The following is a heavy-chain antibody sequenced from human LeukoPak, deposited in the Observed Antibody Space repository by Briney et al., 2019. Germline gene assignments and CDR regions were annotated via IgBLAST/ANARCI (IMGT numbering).Heavy chain of an antibody. V-gene: IGHV4-59*01. CDR1: GGSISSYY. Sequence: SETLSLTCIVSGGSISSYYWSWIRQPPGKGLEWVGYIYYSGSTNYNPSLKSRVTISVDTSKNQFSLKLSSVTAADTAVYYCARGLMMAAAGRGEFHYWGQGTLVTVSS. CDR2: IYYSGST. J-gene: IGHJ4*02. CDR3: ARGLMMAAAGRGEFHY. D-gene: IGHD6-13*01.